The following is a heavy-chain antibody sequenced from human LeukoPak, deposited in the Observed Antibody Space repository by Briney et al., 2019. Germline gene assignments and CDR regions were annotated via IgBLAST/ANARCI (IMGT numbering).Heavy chain of an antibody. J-gene: IGHJ4*02. CDR2: MNPNSGNT. CDR1: GYTFTSYG. CDR3: ARGISGSGSYYFDY. Sequence: ASVTVSCKASGYTFTSYGISWVRQAPGQGLEWMGWMNPNSGNTGYAQKFQGRVTMTRNNSISTAYMELSSLRSEDTAVYYCARGISGSGSYYFDYWGQGTLVTVSS. D-gene: IGHD3-10*01. V-gene: IGHV1-8*02.